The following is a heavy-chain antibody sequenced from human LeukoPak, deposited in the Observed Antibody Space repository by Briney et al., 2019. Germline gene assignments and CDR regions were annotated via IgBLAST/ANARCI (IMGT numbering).Heavy chain of an antibody. D-gene: IGHD3-3*01. Sequence: ASVKVSCKASGYTFTSYDINWVRQATGQGLEWMGWINPNSGGTNYAQKFQGRVTMTRDTSISTAYMELSRLRSDDTAVYYCARESVGSGYGSHFVDYWGQGTLVTVSS. CDR3: ARESVGSGYGSHFVDY. J-gene: IGHJ4*02. CDR1: GYTFTSYD. CDR2: INPNSGGT. V-gene: IGHV1-2*02.